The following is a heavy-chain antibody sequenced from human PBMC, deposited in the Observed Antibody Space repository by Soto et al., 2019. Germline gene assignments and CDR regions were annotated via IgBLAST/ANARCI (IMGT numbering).Heavy chain of an antibody. V-gene: IGHV3-43*01. CDR2: ISWDGGST. CDR3: AKDKGRNFYGMDV. CDR1: GFTFDDYT. Sequence: GGSLRLSCAASGFTFDDYTMHWVCQAPGKGLEWVSLISWDGGSTYYADSVKGRFTISRDNSKNSLYLQMNSLRTEDTALYYCAKDKGRNFYGMDVWGQGTTVTVSS. J-gene: IGHJ6*02.